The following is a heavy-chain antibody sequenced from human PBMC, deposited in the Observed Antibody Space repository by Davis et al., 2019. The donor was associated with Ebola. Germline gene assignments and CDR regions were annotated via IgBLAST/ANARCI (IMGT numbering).Heavy chain of an antibody. Sequence: SVKVSCKAVGGTLSSYAMTWVRQAPGQGLEWMGGIIPVFRTANYAQKFQDRVTITADESTHTAYMELSSLRSEDTAVYYCARGEGIAAAGYWGQGTLVTVS. CDR3: ARGEGIAAAGY. D-gene: IGHD6-13*01. CDR1: GGTLSSYA. CDR2: IIPVFRTA. J-gene: IGHJ4*02. V-gene: IGHV1-69*13.